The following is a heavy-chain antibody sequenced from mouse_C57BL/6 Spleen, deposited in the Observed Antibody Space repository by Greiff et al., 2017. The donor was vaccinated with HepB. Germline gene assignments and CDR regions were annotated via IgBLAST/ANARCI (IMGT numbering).Heavy chain of an antibody. CDR3: ETTTVVATRTYWYFDV. Sequence: QVQLQQPGAELVKPGASVKVSCKASGYTFTSYWMHWVKQRPGQDLEWIGRIHPSDSDTNYNQKFTGKATLTVDKSSSTAYMQLSSLTSDDSAVYDCETTTVVATRTYWYFDVWGTGTTVTVSA. V-gene: IGHV1-74*01. CDR2: IHPSDSDT. CDR1: GYTFTSYW. J-gene: IGHJ1*03. D-gene: IGHD1-1*01.